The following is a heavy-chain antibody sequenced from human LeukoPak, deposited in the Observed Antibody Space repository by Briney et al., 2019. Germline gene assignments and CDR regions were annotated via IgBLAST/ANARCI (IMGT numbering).Heavy chain of an antibody. J-gene: IGHJ4*02. CDR1: GGSISSSSYY. V-gene: IGHV4-39*01. Sequence: SETLSVTCTVSGGSISSSSYYWGWIRQPPGKCLEWIGSIYYSGSTHYTPSLKSRVTISGDTSKNQFSLKLSSVTAADTAVYYCARHGTAAAFFDYWGQGTLVTVSS. D-gene: IGHD6-13*01. CDR2: IYYSGST. CDR3: ARHGTAAAFFDY.